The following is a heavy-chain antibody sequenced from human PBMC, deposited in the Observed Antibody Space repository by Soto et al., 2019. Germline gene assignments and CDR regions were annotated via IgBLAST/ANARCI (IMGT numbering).Heavy chain of an antibody. V-gene: IGHV3-72*01. CDR3: ARLYCGSTTCPYVP. CDR1: GFTFSDHY. Sequence: GGSLRLSCAASGFTFSDHYMDWVRQAPGKGLEWVGRVRNKANSYTTEYAASVKGRFTISRDDSMKSLYLQMNSLRTEDTAVYYCARLYCGSTTCPYVPWGQGTLVTVSS. D-gene: IGHD2-2*01. J-gene: IGHJ5*02. CDR2: VRNKANSYTT.